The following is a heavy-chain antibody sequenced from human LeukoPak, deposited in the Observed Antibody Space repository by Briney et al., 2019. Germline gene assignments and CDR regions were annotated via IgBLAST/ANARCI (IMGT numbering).Heavy chain of an antibody. V-gene: IGHV3-66*04. Sequence: GGSLRLSSAASGFTVSSNYMSWVRHAPGKGLKWVSVIYSGGSTYYADSVKGRFTISRDNSKNTRYLQMNSLRAEDTAVYYCARLLWFGELLYFAYWGQGTLVTVSS. CDR1: GFTVSSNY. D-gene: IGHD3-10*01. J-gene: IGHJ4*02. CDR2: IYSGGST. CDR3: ARLLWFGELLYFAY.